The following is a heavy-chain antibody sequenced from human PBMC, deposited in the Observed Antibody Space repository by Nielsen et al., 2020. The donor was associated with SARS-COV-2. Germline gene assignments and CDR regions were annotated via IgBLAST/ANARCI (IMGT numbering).Heavy chain of an antibody. CDR3: ARLDTYCGGDCLRIDP. J-gene: IGHJ5*02. CDR2: INPNSGDT. Sequence: ASVKVSCKTSGYNFIANYIHWVRQAPGQGLEWLGRINPNSGDTNYAQKLQGRVTMTTDTSTSTAYMELRSLRSDDTAVYYCARLDTYCGGDCLRIDPWGQGTLVTVSS. D-gene: IGHD2-21*02. V-gene: IGHV1-18*01. CDR1: GYNFIANY.